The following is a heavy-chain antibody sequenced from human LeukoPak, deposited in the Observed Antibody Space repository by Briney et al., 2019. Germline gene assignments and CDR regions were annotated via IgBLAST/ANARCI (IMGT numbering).Heavy chain of an antibody. J-gene: IGHJ5*02. V-gene: IGHV1-69*02. D-gene: IGHD2-2*02. CDR3: ARVRSPQYCSSTSCYTLDNWFGP. CDR2: ITPILGIA. CDR1: GGTFSSYT. Sequence: SVKVSCKASGGTFSSYTISWVRQAPGQGLEWMGRITPILGIANYAQKFQGRVTITADKSTSTAYMELSSLRSEDTAVYYCARVRSPQYCSSTSCYTLDNWFGPWGQGTLVTVSS.